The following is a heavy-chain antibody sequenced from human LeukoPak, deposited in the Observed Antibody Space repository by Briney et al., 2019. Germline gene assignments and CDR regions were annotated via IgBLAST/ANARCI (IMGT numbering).Heavy chain of an antibody. CDR1: GFTFDDYA. D-gene: IGHD4-17*01. J-gene: IGHJ6*02. V-gene: IGHV3-9*01. CDR3: AKGNGDYVDYYGMDV. CDR2: ISWNSGSI. Sequence: GGSLRLSCAASGFTFDDYAMHWVRQAPGKGLEWVSGISWNSGSIGYADSVKGRFTISRDNAKNSLYLQMNSLRAEDTALYYCAKGNGDYVDYYGMDVWGQGTTVTVSS.